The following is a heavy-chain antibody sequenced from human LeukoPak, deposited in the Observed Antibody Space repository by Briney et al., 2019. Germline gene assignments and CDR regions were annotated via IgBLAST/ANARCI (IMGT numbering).Heavy chain of an antibody. CDR3: ARERALAYYDILTGYYNPPTDAFDI. J-gene: IGHJ3*02. V-gene: IGHV5-51*01. Sequence: GESLKISCKGSGYSFTNYWIGWVRQMPGKGLEWMGIIYPGDSDTRYSPSFQDQVTISADKSISTAYLQWSSLKASDTAMYYCARERALAYYDILTGYYNPPTDAFDIWGQGTMVTVSS. D-gene: IGHD3-9*01. CDR2: IYPGDSDT. CDR1: GYSFTNYW.